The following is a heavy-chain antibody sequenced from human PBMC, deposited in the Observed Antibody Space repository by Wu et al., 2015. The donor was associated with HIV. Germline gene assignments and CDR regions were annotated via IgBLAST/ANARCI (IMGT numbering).Heavy chain of an antibody. J-gene: IGHJ6*03. CDR3: AREWPYQPKVWDKTLTTNMDV. Sequence: QVQLVQSGAEVKKPGSSVKVSCKTSGGTFSDYAINWVRQAPGQGLEWMGGIIPIFGTTNYAQKFQGRVTITADESTSTAYMELSGLRSDDTALYYCAREWPYQPKVWDKTLTTNMDVVGTKGPRSPSP. D-gene: IGHD4/OR15-4a*01. CDR2: IIPIFGTT. V-gene: IGHV1-69*12. CDR1: GGTFSDYA.